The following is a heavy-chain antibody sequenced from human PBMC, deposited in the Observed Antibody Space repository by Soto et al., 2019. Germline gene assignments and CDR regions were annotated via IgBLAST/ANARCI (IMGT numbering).Heavy chain of an antibody. CDR1: GFTFSSYW. CDR3: ARVPTGKYGVWNY. D-gene: IGHD2-8*01. CDR2: INPGGSIT. V-gene: IGHV3-74*01. Sequence: EEQLVESGGGLVQPGGSLRLSCAASGFTFSSYWMHWVRQAPGKGPVWVSRINPGGSITAYVDSVKGRFTISRDNAKNTLYLQMNSLRGDDTAVYYCARVPTGKYGVWNYWGQGTLVTVSS. J-gene: IGHJ4*02.